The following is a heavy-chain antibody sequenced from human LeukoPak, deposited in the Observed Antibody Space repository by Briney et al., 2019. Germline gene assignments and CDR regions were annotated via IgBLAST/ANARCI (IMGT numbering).Heavy chain of an antibody. D-gene: IGHD3-22*01. CDR3: AKAYYDSSGYTNFDY. V-gene: IGHV3-48*04. Sequence: GGSLRLSCAASGFTFSSYSMNWVRQAPGKGLEWVSYISSSSSTIYYADSVKGRFTISRDNAKNSLYLQMNSLRAEDTALYYCAKAYYDSSGYTNFDYWGQGTLVTVSS. J-gene: IGHJ4*02. CDR2: ISSSSSTI. CDR1: GFTFSSYS.